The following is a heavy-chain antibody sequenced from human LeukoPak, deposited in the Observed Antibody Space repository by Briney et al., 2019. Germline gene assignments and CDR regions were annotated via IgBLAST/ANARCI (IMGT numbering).Heavy chain of an antibody. CDR1: GYTFTGYY. D-gene: IGHD3-9*01. CDR2: ISPYNGDT. J-gene: IGHJ5*02. CDR3: AKDWHILSGRNCFDP. V-gene: IGHV1-18*04. Sequence: ASVKVSCKASGYTFTGYYMHWVRQAPGQGLEWMGRISPYNGDTNYAQKVLGRVTMTTDTSTSTAYMDLRSLTSDDTAVYYCAKDWHILSGRNCFDPWGQGTLVIVSS.